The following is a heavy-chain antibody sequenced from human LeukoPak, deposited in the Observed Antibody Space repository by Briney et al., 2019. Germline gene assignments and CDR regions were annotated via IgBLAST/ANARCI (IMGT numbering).Heavy chain of an antibody. CDR3: ARDDALGDNALDI. CDR2: INSDGSST. CDR1: GFTFSSYW. Sequence: GGSLRLSCAASGFTFSSYWMHWVRQAPGKGLGWVSRINSDGSSTSYADSVKGRFTISRDNAKNTLYLQMNSLRAEDTAVYYCARDDALGDNALDIWGQGTMVTVSS. J-gene: IGHJ3*02. V-gene: IGHV3-74*01. D-gene: IGHD3-16*01.